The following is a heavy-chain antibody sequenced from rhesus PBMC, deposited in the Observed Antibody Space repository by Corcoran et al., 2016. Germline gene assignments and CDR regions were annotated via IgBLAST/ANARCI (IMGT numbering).Heavy chain of an antibody. D-gene: IGHD1-26*01. J-gene: IGHJ4*01. V-gene: IGHV4-80*01. Sequence: QVQLQESGPGLVKPSETLSLTCAVSGASISNYYWNWIRQSPGKGLEWIGEINDNSGTSTYTPSLKSRVSISKAASKNQFSLTLTSVTAADTAVYYCAREHYNWGDFDYWGQGVLVTVSS. CDR3: AREHYNWGDFDY. CDR2: INDNSGTS. CDR1: GASISNYY.